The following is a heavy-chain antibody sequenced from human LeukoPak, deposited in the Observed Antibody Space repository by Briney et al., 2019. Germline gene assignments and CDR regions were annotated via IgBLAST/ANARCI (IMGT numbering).Heavy chain of an antibody. J-gene: IGHJ4*02. Sequence: PSETLSLTCTVSGGSISSYYWSWIRQPPGKGLEWIGYIYYSGSTNYNPSLKSRVTISVDTSKNQFSLKLSSVTAADTAVYYCARDRGFHYDQLDYWGQGTLVTVSS. V-gene: IGHV4-59*01. CDR2: IYYSGST. D-gene: IGHD3-22*01. CDR3: ARDRGFHYDQLDY. CDR1: GGSISSYY.